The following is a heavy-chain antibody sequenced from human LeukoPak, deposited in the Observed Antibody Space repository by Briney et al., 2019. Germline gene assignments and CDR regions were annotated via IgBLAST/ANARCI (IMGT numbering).Heavy chain of an antibody. CDR1: GGSISSSNW. Sequence: PSETLSLTCAVSGGSISSSNWWSWVRQPPGKGLEWIGEIYHSGSTNYNPSLKSRVTISVDTSKKQFSLRLTSVTAADTAVYYCARVAWFSGSSGYYADYWGQGTLVTVSS. D-gene: IGHD3-22*01. CDR3: ARVAWFSGSSGYYADY. V-gene: IGHV4-4*02. CDR2: IYHSGST. J-gene: IGHJ4*02.